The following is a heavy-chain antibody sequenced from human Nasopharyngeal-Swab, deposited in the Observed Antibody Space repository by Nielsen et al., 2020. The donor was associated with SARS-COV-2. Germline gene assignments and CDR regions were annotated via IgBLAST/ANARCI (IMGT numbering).Heavy chain of an antibody. V-gene: IGHV4-59*01. CDR3: AGLAGTMVRGVIPHRYYYYGMDV. CDR2: IYYSGST. D-gene: IGHD3-10*01. CDR1: GGSISSYY. J-gene: IGHJ6*02. Sequence: SETLSLTCTVSGGSISSYYWSWIRQPPGKGLEWIGYIYYSGSTNYNPSLKSRVTISVDTSKNQFSLKLSSVTAADTAVYYCAGLAGTMVRGVIPHRYYYYGMDVWGQGTTVTVSS.